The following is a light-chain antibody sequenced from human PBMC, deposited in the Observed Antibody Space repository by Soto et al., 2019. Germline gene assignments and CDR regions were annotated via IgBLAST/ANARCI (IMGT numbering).Light chain of an antibody. CDR2: DVS. CDR3: SSYTRSSTLYV. Sequence: QSVLTQPASVSGSPGQSITISCTGTSSDVGDYNYVSWYQQHPGKAPKLMIYDVSNRPSGVSDRFSGSKSGNTASLTISGLQAEDEADYYCSSYTRSSTLYVFGTGTQLTVL. CDR1: SSDVGDYNY. V-gene: IGLV2-14*01. J-gene: IGLJ1*01.